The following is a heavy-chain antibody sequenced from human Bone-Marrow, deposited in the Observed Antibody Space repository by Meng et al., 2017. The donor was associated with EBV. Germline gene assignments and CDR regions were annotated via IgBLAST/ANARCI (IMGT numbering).Heavy chain of an antibody. Sequence: QLVQSGXEVKKXXXSVRVSCKASGYTFITYAMHWLRHAPGQRLEWMGWINAATGDTKYSQNFQGRVTITRDTSASTAYLEVSSLRSEDTAVYYCASPAFDYWGQGTLVTVSS. J-gene: IGHJ4*02. V-gene: IGHV1-3*01. CDR1: GYTFITYA. CDR2: INAATGDT. CDR3: ASPAFDY.